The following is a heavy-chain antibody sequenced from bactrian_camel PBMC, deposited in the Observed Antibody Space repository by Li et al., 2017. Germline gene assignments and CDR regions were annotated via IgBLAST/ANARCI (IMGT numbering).Heavy chain of an antibody. Sequence: HVQLVESGGGSVQAGGSLRLSCAASGYRYSPNCMGWFRQAPGKEREGVAAIEDDGSASYAPSVKGRFTISRDNAKNTVYLQMNNLKSEDTAVYYCCTGLWIGHARNWGQGTQVTVS. CDR1: GYRYSPNC. J-gene: IGHJ4*01. V-gene: IGHV3S53*01. CDR3: CTGLWIGHARN. D-gene: IGHD1*01. CDR2: IEDDGSA.